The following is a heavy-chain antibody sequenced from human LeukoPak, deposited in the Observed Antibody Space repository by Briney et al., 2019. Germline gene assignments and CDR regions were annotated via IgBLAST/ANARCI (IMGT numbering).Heavy chain of an antibody. J-gene: IGHJ4*02. CDR2: INWNGGST. CDR1: GFTFDDYG. Sequence: GGSLRLSCAASGFTFDDYGMSWVRQAPGKGLECVSGINWNGGSTGYAESVKGRFTISRDNAKNSLYLQMNSLRAEDTALYYCARDTYYYDSSGYYFEDWGQGTLVTVSS. V-gene: IGHV3-20*04. CDR3: ARDTYYYDSSGYYFED. D-gene: IGHD3-22*01.